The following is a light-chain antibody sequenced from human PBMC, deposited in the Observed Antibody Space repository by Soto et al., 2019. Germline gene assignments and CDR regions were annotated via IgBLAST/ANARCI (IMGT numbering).Light chain of an antibody. V-gene: IGLV2-14*01. J-gene: IGLJ2*01. CDR1: SSDVGGYKY. CDR2: EVS. CDR3: ASYTSSSTPLV. Sequence: QSALTQPASVSGSPGQSITISCTGTSSDVGGYKYVSWYQQHPDKAPKLIIFEVSNRPSGISSRFSGSKSGNTASLTISGLQAEDEADYYCASYTSSSTPLVFGGGTKLTVL.